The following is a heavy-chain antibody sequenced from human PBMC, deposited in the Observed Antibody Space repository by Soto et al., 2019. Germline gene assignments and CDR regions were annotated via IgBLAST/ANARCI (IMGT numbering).Heavy chain of an antibody. CDR1: GFIFRSYA. J-gene: IGHJ4*02. V-gene: IGHV3-64D*08. D-gene: IGHD3-22*01. Sequence: GGSLRLSCSASGFIFRSYAMHWVRQAPGTGLEYLSSISSNGDMTYYADSVKGRFTISRDNSKNIVYLQMSSLRVEDAAVYYCVKDTNYYDSSGYDRTFDYWGQGTLVTVSS. CDR2: ISSNGDMT. CDR3: VKDTNYYDSSGYDRTFDY.